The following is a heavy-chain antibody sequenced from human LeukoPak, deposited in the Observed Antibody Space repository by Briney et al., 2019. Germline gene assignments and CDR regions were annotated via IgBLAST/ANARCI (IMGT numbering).Heavy chain of an antibody. CDR1: GSSISSYY. CDR3: ARGGTYCSGGTCYSSDY. Sequence: PSETLSLTCTVSGSSISSYYWNWIWQPPGKGLGWIGYIYYSGTTNYNPSLKSRVTITIDTSKNQFSLMLSSVTAADTAVYYCARGGTYCSGGTCYSSDYWGQGTLVTVSS. V-gene: IGHV4-59*01. D-gene: IGHD2-15*01. J-gene: IGHJ4*02. CDR2: IYYSGTT.